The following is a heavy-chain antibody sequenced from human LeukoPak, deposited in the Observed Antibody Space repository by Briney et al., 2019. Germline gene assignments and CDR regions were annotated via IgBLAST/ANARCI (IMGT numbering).Heavy chain of an antibody. V-gene: IGHV4-38-2*01. CDR1: GGSFSGYY. J-gene: IGHJ4*02. D-gene: IGHD3-16*02. Sequence: SETLSLTCAVYGGSFSGYYWGWIRQPPGKGLEWIGTMYHSGSTYYNPSLKSRVTISVDTSKNQFSLKLSSVTAADTAVYYCARYDVWGSYRAFDYWGQGTLVTVSS. CDR3: ARYDVWGSYRAFDY. CDR2: MYHSGST.